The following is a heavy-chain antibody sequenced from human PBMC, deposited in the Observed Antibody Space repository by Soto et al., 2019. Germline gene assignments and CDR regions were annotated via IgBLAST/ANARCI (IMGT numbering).Heavy chain of an antibody. CDR1: GQTFNRYW. CDR3: VRTHFDSWSIYFYGMDG. D-gene: IGHD3-3*01. J-gene: IGHJ6*02. V-gene: IGHV3-7*03. Sequence: DVQLAESGGGLVQPGGALRLSCVASGQTFNRYWMSWVRQAPGKGRGWVANIKPDGREEYYVGSVKGRCTISRDNAKKSLYLQMNSLRADDTAMYYCVRTHFDSWSIYFYGMDGWGPGTTVIVS. CDR2: IKPDGREE.